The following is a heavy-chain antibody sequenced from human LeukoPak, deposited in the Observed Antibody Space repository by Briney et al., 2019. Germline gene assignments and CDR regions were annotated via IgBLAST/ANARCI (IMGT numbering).Heavy chain of an antibody. J-gene: IGHJ4*02. CDR2: INPSGGST. CDR1: GYTFTSYY. Sequence: ASVKVSCKASGYTFTSYYMHWVRQAPGQGLEWMGIINPSGGSTSYAQKFQGRVTMTRDMSTSTVYMELSSLRSEDTAVYYCARDKFPGGTIWSFDYWGQGTLVTVSS. V-gene: IGHV1-46*01. D-gene: IGHD6-13*01. CDR3: ARDKFPGGTIWSFDY.